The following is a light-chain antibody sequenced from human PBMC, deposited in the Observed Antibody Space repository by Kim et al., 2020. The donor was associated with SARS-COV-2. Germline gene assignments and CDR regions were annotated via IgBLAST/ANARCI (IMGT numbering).Light chain of an antibody. J-gene: IGLJ1*01. CDR2: EDS. CDR1: SGSIGSKY. V-gene: IGLV6-57*03. Sequence: KTVSISCTRSSGSIGSKYVQWYQQRPGSAPTIVIYEDSRRPSGVPARFSGSIDSSSNSASLTISGLKTEDEADYFCQSYDSSTFYVFGSGTKVTVL. CDR3: QSYDSSTFYV.